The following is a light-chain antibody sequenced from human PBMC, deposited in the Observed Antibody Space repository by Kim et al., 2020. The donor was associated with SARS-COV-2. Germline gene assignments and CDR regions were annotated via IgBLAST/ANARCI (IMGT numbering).Light chain of an antibody. V-gene: IGKV1-12*01. J-gene: IGKJ4*01. CDR2: STS. CDR3: QQLNGFPLT. Sequence: ASVGDRVTITCRASENIGSWLAWYQQKPGKAPSFLIYSTSTLHSGVPSRFSGSGSGTDFTLTVSSLQPEDSAVYYCQQLNGFPLTFGGGTKVDIK. CDR1: ENIGSW.